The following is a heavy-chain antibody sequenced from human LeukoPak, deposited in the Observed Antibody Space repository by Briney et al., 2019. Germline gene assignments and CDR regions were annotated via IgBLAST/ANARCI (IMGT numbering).Heavy chain of an antibody. CDR1: GGSFSGYY. Sequence: SETLSLTCAVFGGSFSGYYWSWIRQPPGKGLEWIGEIDHSGRTNSKSTLRSRVTISVDTSKNQFSLKLSSVTAANTAVYYCARGRSSWYGAHRFDYWGQGTLVTVSS. CDR3: ARGRSSWYGAHRFDY. CDR2: IDHSGRT. J-gene: IGHJ4*02. D-gene: IGHD6-13*01. V-gene: IGHV4-34*01.